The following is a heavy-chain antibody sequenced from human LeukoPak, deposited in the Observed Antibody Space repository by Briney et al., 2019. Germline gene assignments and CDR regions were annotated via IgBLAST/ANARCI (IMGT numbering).Heavy chain of an antibody. Sequence: SETLSLTCAVSGGSIISSNWWSWVRPPPGKGLEWIGEIHNSGNTNYNPSLKSRVTISVDRSKNQFSLKLSSVTAADTAVYYCANQLPGHHYFDYWGQGTLVTVSS. J-gene: IGHJ4*02. CDR2: IHNSGNT. V-gene: IGHV4-4*02. CDR1: GGSIISSNW. CDR3: ANQLPGHHYFDY. D-gene: IGHD1-1*01.